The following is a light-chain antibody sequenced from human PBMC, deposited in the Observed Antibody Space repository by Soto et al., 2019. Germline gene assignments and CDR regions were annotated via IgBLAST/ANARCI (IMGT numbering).Light chain of an antibody. CDR2: AAS. Sequence: DIQMTQSPSSLSASVGDRVTITCRASQGISNFLAWYQQKPGKVPKLLIYAASTLRSGVPSRFSGSASGTDFTLTVSSLQPEDVATYYCQKYDSAPYTFGQGTKLDIK. CDR3: QKYDSAPYT. J-gene: IGKJ2*01. V-gene: IGKV1-27*01. CDR1: QGISNF.